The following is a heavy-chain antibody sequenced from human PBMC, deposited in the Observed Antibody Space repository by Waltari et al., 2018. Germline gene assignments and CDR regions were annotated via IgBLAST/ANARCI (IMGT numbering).Heavy chain of an antibody. CDR1: GYSISSGYY. CDR3: ARVTPAPDYGEPTFDY. D-gene: IGHD4-17*01. Sequence: QVQLQESGPGLVKPSETLSLTCAVSGYSISSGYYWGWIRQPPGKGLEWIGSIYHSGSTYANPSLKSRVTISVETSKNQFSLKLSSVTAADTAVYYCARVTPAPDYGEPTFDYWGQGTLVTVSS. J-gene: IGHJ4*02. CDR2: IYHSGST. V-gene: IGHV4-38-2*01.